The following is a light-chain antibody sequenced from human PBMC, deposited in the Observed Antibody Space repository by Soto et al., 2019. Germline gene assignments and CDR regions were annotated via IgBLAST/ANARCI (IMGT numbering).Light chain of an antibody. CDR3: QQYTGPPTT. CDR2: GAS. V-gene: IGKV3-20*01. J-gene: IGKJ5*01. CDR1: QTTSPKY. Sequence: EIELTQSPGTLSLSPGESATLSCRVSQTTSPKYVAWYQQRPGQAPRLLIYGASTRAAGIPDRFSGSGSGTDFTLTITRLEPEDSAVYFCQQYTGPPTTFGQGTRLEIK.